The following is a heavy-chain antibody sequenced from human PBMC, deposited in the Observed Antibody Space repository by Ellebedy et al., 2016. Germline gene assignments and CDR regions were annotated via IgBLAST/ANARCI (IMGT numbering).Heavy chain of an antibody. CDR2: TYAGGTI. CDR3: ARGNTIPGPEPLDY. Sequence: GESLKISCVISGFSVSSNYLSWVRQAPGKGLEWVSVTYAGGTIYYADSVKGRFTISRDNSKNTLYLQMSRLRAEDTAVYYCARGNTIPGPEPLDYWGQGTLITVSS. J-gene: IGHJ4*02. D-gene: IGHD1-14*01. V-gene: IGHV3-66*01. CDR1: GFSVSSNY.